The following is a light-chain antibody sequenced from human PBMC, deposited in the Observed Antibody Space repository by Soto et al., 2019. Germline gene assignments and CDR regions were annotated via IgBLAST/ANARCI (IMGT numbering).Light chain of an antibody. CDR1: QNIGSR. J-gene: IGKJ4*01. CDR2: DAS. Sequence: DIQMTQSPSTLSASVGDRVAITCRASQNIGSRLAWYQQKPDEAPKLLIYDASSLESGVPLRFGGSGSGTDFTLIISSLQPDDFATYYCQQCNTPFPFGGGTKVEIK. V-gene: IGKV1-5*01. CDR3: QQCNTPFP.